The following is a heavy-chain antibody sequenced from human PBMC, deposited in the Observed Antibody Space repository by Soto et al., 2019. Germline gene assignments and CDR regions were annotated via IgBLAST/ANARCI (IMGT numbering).Heavy chain of an antibody. CDR2: IYYSGST. J-gene: IGHJ4*02. D-gene: IGHD3-9*01. V-gene: IGHV4-61*08. Sequence: PSETLSLTCTVSGGSISSGGYYWSWIRQHPGKGLEWIGYIYYSGSTNYNPSLKSRNTLSIDTSKNQLSLKLSSVTAADTAVYYCARHSPDFDWLSQFDYWGQGTLVTVSS. CDR3: ARHSPDFDWLSQFDY. CDR1: GGSISSGGYY.